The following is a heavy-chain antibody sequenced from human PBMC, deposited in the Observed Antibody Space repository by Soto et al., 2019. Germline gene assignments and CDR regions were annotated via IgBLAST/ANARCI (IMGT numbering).Heavy chain of an antibody. J-gene: IGHJ5*02. D-gene: IGHD6-13*01. CDR1: GFTFSSYW. CDR3: VRYSSSWGWFDP. V-gene: IGHV3-7*04. Sequence: EVQLVESGGGLVQPGGSLRLSCAASGFTFSSYWMSWVRQAPGKGLEWVANIKQDGSEKYYVDSVKGRFTISRDNAKNSLSLQMNSLRVEDTAVYYCVRYSSSWGWFDPWGQGTLVTVSS. CDR2: IKQDGSEK.